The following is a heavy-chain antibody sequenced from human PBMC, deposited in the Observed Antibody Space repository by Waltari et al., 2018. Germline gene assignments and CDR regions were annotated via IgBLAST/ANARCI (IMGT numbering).Heavy chain of an antibody. CDR2: MAIDGSNVK. CDR3: AREGDSSGFAGAFDV. D-gene: IGHD3-22*01. CDR1: GFRFSNYV. J-gene: IGHJ3*01. V-gene: IGHV3-30-3*01. Sequence: QEQLVESGGGVVQPGRSLSLSCAASGFRFSNYVLHWVRQAPGKVVEWVAGMAIDGSNVKQYADSVKGRFTISRDNSKYTLYLQMNSLRDEDTAVYYCAREGDSSGFAGAFDVWGQGTMVTVSS.